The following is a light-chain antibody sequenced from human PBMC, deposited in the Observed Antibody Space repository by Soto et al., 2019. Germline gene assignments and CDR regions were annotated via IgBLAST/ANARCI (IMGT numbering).Light chain of an antibody. Sequence: QSALTQPASVSGSPGQSITISCTGTSSDVGGYSLLSWYQQPPGKAPKLMIYEVSKRPSGVSNRFSGSKSGTTATLTISGLRAEDVADYYCSSYAGSSPVVFGGGTKLTVL. V-gene: IGLV2-23*02. CDR1: SSDVGGYSL. J-gene: IGLJ2*01. CDR2: EVS. CDR3: SSYAGSSPVV.